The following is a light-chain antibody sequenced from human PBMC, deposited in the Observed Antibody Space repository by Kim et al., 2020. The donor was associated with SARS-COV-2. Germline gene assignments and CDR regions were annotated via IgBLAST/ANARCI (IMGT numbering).Light chain of an antibody. J-gene: IGLJ3*02. V-gene: IGLV3-1*01. CDR2: QDF. Sequence: SPGQTVSIPCSGDELGDKYVFWFQQKAGQSPVLVIYQDFKRPSGIPERFSASNSGNTATLTINGTQATDEADYYCQAWDSGTVVVFGGGTQLTVL. CDR1: ELGDKY. CDR3: QAWDSGTVVV.